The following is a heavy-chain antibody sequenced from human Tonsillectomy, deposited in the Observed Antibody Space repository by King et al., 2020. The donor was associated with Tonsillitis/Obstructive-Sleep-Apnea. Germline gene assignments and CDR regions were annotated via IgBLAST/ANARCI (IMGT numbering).Heavy chain of an antibody. Sequence: VQLVESGGGLVKPGGSLRLSCAASGFTFSSFSMNWVRQAPGKGLEWVSSISSSNSYIFYADSVKARFTISRDDAKNSLYLQMNSLRAEDTAVYYCARLALSSSPYFDNWGQGTLVTVSS. D-gene: IGHD6-13*01. CDR1: GFTFSSFS. V-gene: IGHV3-21*01. CDR3: ARLALSSSPYFDN. CDR2: ISSSNSYI. J-gene: IGHJ4*02.